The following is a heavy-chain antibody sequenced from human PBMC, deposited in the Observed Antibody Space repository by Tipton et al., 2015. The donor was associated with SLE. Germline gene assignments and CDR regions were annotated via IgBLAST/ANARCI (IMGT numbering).Heavy chain of an antibody. Sequence: TLSLTCAVSGYSISSGYYWGCIRQPPGKGLGWIGYIHTSGSFNYNPSLESRVTISVDTSKNQFSLNLSSVNAADTAVYYCARGYIEMTTWGQGTLVTVSS. D-gene: IGHD5-24*01. J-gene: IGHJ4*02. V-gene: IGHV4-38-2*01. CDR1: GYSISSGYY. CDR3: ARGYIEMTT. CDR2: IHTSGSF.